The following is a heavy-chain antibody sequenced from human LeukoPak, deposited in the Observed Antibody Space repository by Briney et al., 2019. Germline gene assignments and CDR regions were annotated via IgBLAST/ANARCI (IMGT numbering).Heavy chain of an antibody. Sequence: GGSLRLSCAASGFIVSSNYMTWVRQAPGKGLEWVSVIHGSGNTYYADSVKGRFTISRDNSKNTLYLQMNSLRAEDTAVYYCATLERTGFWGQGTLVTVSS. CDR1: GFIVSSNY. D-gene: IGHD1-1*01. J-gene: IGHJ4*02. CDR2: IHGSGNT. V-gene: IGHV3-53*01. CDR3: ATLERTGF.